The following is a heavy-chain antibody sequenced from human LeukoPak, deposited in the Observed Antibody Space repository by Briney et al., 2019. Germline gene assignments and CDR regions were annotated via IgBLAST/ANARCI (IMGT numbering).Heavy chain of an antibody. Sequence: PSETLSLTCTVSGDSISSYYWSWIRQPPGKGLEWIGYIYYSGSTNYNPSLKSRVTISADTSKNQFSLKLSSVTAADTAVYYCARAYYETLFDYWGQGTLVTVSS. CDR3: ARAYYETLFDY. CDR2: IYYSGST. V-gene: IGHV4-59*01. D-gene: IGHD3-22*01. CDR1: GDSISSYY. J-gene: IGHJ4*02.